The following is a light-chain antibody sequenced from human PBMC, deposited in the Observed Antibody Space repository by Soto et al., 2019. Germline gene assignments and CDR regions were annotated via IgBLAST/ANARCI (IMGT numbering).Light chain of an antibody. CDR2: AAS. J-gene: IGKJ4*01. CDR1: QGIRSW. Sequence: DIQMTPSPSSVSAFVGDRVTITCRARQGIRSWLAWFQQKPGKAPKLLIYAASILQSGVPSRFSGSGSGAAFTPTSSTLPPEDFATYYCQQANSFPLSFGGGNKVYIK. CDR3: QQANSFPLS. V-gene: IGKV1-12*01.